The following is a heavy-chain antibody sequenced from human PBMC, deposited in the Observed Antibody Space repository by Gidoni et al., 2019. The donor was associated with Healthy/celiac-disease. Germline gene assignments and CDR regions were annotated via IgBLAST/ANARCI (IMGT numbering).Heavy chain of an antibody. CDR3: ARDPGYYDFWSGPYYFDY. Sequence: QVQLQESGPGLVKPSETLSLTCTVSGGSISSYYWSWSRQPAGKGLEWIGRIYTSGSTNYNPSLKSRVTMSVDTSKNQFSLKLSSVTAADTAVYYCARDPGYYDFWSGPYYFDYWGQGTLVTVSS. V-gene: IGHV4-4*07. D-gene: IGHD3-3*01. CDR2: IYTSGST. J-gene: IGHJ4*02. CDR1: GGSISSYY.